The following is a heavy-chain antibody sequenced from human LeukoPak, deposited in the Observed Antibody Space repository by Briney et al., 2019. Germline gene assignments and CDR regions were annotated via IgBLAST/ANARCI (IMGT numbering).Heavy chain of an antibody. V-gene: IGHV3-23*01. J-gene: IGHJ4*02. CDR3: AKGLRGYNYGQLDY. CDR1: GFTFSSYA. CDR2: ISSNGGST. D-gene: IGHD5-18*01. Sequence: GGSLRLSCAASGFTFSSYAMSWVRQAPGKGLEWVSVISSNGGSTYYADSVKGRFTVSRDNSKNTLFLQMNSLRAEDTAVYYCAKGLRGYNYGQLDYWGQGTLVTVSS.